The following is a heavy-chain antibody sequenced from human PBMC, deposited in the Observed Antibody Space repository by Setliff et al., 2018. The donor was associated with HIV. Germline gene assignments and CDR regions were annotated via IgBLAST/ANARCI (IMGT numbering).Heavy chain of an antibody. V-gene: IGHV3-74*01. Sequence: GSLRLSCAASGFTFSSYWMHWVRQAPGKGLVWVFGMNTDGSSTRYADSVKGRFTISRDNAKNMLYLQMNSLSADDTAVYYCVRGSGYYYFDNWGQGALVTVSS. J-gene: IGHJ4*02. D-gene: IGHD3-22*01. CDR1: GFTFSSYW. CDR2: MNTDGSST. CDR3: VRGSGYYYFDN.